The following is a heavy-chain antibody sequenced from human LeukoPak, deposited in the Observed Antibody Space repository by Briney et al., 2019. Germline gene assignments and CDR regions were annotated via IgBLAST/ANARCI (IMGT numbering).Heavy chain of an antibody. Sequence: GASVKVSCKASGYTFTSYYIHWVRQAPGQGLEWMGIINPSGGSPSCAQKFQGRVTMTRDTSTSTVYMELSSLISEDTAVYYCARGLGSGSYYGAWGQGTLVTVSS. CDR2: INPSGGSP. CDR3: ARGLGSGSYYGA. CDR1: GYTFTSYY. D-gene: IGHD3-10*01. J-gene: IGHJ5*02. V-gene: IGHV1-46*01.